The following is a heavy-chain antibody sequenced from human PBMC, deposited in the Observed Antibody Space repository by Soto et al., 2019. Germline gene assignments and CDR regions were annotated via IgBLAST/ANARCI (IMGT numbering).Heavy chain of an antibody. CDR1: GSITNHH. J-gene: IGHJ5*02. CDR2: FNPSGLST. D-gene: IGHD6-19*01. CDR3: AKVTHRGPIAVAGPLGS. V-gene: IGHV1-46*01. Sequence: QVQLVQSGAEVKKPGASVNVSCQASGSITNHHMHWVRQAPGQGLEWMGIFNPSGLSTTYAQKFQGRVTITRDTSTITVYMELSSLTSEDTAVYFCAKVTHRGPIAVAGPLGSWGQGTLVIVSS.